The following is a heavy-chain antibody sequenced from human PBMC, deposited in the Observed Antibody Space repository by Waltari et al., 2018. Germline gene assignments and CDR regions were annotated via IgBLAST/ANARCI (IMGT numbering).Heavy chain of an antibody. Sequence: QVQLVQSGAEVKKPGSSVKVSCKASGGTFSSYTISCVRQAPGQGLEWMGRIIPILGIANYAQKFQGRVTITADKSTSTAYMELSSLRSEDTAVYYCARREGGYYFDYWGQGTLVTVSS. V-gene: IGHV1-69*02. CDR3: ARREGGYYFDY. J-gene: IGHJ4*02. CDR1: GGTFSSYT. CDR2: IIPILGIA. D-gene: IGHD3-16*01.